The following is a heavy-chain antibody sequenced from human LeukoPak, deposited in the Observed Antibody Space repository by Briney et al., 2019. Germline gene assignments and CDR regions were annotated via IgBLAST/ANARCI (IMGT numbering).Heavy chain of an antibody. Sequence: GGPLRLSCAASGFTFSSYAMSWVRQAPGKGLEWVSAISGSGGSTYYADSVKGRFTISRDNSKNTLYLQMNSLRAEDTAVYYCAKDETMVRGVTPGPDYWGQGTLVTVSS. CDR2: ISGSGGST. CDR3: AKDETMVRGVTPGPDY. V-gene: IGHV3-23*01. J-gene: IGHJ4*02. D-gene: IGHD3-10*01. CDR1: GFTFSSYA.